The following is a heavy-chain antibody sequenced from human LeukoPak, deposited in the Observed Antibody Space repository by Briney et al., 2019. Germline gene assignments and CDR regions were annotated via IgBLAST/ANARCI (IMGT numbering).Heavy chain of an antibody. Sequence: GGSLRLSCAASGFTVSSNHMSWVRQAPGKRLEWVSVIYSGGSTDYADSVKGRFTISRDNLKNTLYLQMNTLRAEDTAVYYCARGPAGYNWGQGTLVTVSS. J-gene: IGHJ4*02. V-gene: IGHV3-53*01. CDR2: IYSGGST. CDR3: ARGPAGYN. D-gene: IGHD1-1*01. CDR1: GFTVSSNH.